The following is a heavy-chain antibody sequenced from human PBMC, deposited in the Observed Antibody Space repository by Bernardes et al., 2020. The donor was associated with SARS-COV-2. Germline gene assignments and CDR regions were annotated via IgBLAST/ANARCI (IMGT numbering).Heavy chain of an antibody. V-gene: IGHV3-48*02. CDR3: ARGGYGNTGVFVFDV. D-gene: IGHD6-25*01. CDR2: ISSNGGAI. CDR1: GFTFNTYD. Sequence: GGSLRLSCAASGFTFNTYDMNWVRQAPGKGLEWLSYISSNGGAIYYADSVKGRFTISRDNARKSLHLQMNSLRDEDTALYYCARGGYGNTGVFVFDVWGHGTMVTVSS. J-gene: IGHJ3*01.